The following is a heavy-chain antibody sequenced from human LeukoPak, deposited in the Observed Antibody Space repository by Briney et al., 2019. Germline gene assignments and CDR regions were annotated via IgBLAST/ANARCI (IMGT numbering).Heavy chain of an antibody. CDR1: GYIFTGYY. CDR2: INPNSGGT. CDR3: AKGWQQLAEYFQH. J-gene: IGHJ1*01. D-gene: IGHD6-13*01. V-gene: IGHV1-2*02. Sequence: AASVKVSCKASGYIFTGYYMHWVRQAPGQGREWMGWINPNSGGTNSAQKFQGRVTMTRDTSISTAYMELSRLRSDDTAVYYCAKGWQQLAEYFQHWGQGTLVTVSS.